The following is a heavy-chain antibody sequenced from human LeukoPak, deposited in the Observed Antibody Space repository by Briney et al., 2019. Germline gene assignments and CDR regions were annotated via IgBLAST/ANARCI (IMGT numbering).Heavy chain of an antibody. CDR3: ARETLAAQRYFHY. D-gene: IGHD5-18*01. J-gene: IGHJ4*02. CDR2: VSSDGGAT. V-gene: IGHV3-23*01. CDR1: GFTFGIHE. Sequence: GGSLRLSCAASGFTFGIHEMSWVRQAPGEGLEWVSVVSSDGGATDYTGSVKGRLTISRDNSKNMVYLEMNSLRPEDTAVYYCARETLAAQRYFHYWGQGTLVTVSS.